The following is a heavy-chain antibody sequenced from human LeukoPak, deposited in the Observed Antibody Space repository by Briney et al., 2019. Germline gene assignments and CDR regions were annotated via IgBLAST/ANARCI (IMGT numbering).Heavy chain of an antibody. Sequence: ASVKVSCKASGGTFSSYAISWVRQAPGQGLEWMGGIIPIFGTANYAQKFQGRVTITADESTSPAYMELSSLRSEDTAVYYCARDGLRRFDPWGQGTLVTVSP. V-gene: IGHV1-69*13. CDR3: ARDGLRRFDP. CDR1: GGTFSSYA. D-gene: IGHD3-16*01. CDR2: IIPIFGTA. J-gene: IGHJ5*02.